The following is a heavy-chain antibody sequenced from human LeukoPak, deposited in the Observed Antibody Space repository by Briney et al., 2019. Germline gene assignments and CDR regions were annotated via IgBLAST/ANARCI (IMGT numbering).Heavy chain of an antibody. V-gene: IGHV1-8*01. CDR3: ARGPVGATHRYGMDV. CDR2: MNPNSGNT. D-gene: IGHD1-26*01. CDR1: GYTFTSYD. Sequence: ASVKVSCKASGYTFTSYDINWVRQATGQGLEWMGWMNPNSGNTGYAQKFQGRVTMTRNTSISTAYMELSSLRSEDTAVYYCARGPVGATHRYGMDVWGQGTTVTVSS. J-gene: IGHJ6*02.